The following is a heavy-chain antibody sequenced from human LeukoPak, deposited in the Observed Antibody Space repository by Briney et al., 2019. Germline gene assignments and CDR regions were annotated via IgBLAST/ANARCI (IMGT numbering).Heavy chain of an antibody. CDR3: AKYKTVTHGGAFDI. D-gene: IGHD4-17*01. V-gene: IGHV3-23*01. J-gene: IGHJ3*02. CDR1: GFTFSSYA. Sequence: GGSLRLSCAASGFTFSSYAMSLVRQAPGKGLEWVSAISGSGGSTYYADSVKGRFTISRDNSKNTLYLQMNSLRAEDTAVHYCAKYKTVTHGGAFDIWGQGTMVTVSS. CDR2: ISGSGGST.